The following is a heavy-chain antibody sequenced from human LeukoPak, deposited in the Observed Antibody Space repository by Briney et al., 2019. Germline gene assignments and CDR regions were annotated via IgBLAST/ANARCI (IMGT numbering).Heavy chain of an antibody. D-gene: IGHD2-2*01. CDR1: GGSFSGYY. CDR3: ARVGLYCSSTSCPSDAFDI. J-gene: IGHJ3*02. Sequence: PSETLSLTCAVYGGSFSGYYWSWIRQPPGKGLEWIGEINHSGSTNYNPSLKSRVTISVDTSKNQFSLKLSSVTAADTAVYYCARVGLYCSSTSCPSDAFDIWGQGTMVTVSS. V-gene: IGHV4-34*01. CDR2: INHSGST.